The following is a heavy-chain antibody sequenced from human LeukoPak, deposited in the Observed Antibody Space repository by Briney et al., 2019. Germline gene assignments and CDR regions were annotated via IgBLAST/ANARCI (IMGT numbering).Heavy chain of an antibody. Sequence: SETLSLTCAVSGYSISSGYYWGWIRQPPGKGLEWIGSLYHSGRIYYNPSLKSRVTISVDTSKNQFSLKLSSVTAADTAVYYCARLPWSDWYFDLWGRGTLATVSS. CDR1: GYSISSGYY. CDR2: LYHSGRI. D-gene: IGHD2-8*01. J-gene: IGHJ2*01. CDR3: ARLPWSDWYFDL. V-gene: IGHV4-38-2*01.